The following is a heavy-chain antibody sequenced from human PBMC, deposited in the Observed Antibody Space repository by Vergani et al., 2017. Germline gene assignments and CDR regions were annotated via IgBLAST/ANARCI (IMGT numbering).Heavy chain of an antibody. J-gene: IGHJ3*02. Sequence: EVQLLESGGGLVQPGGSLRLSCAASGFTFSSYAMSGVRQAPGKGMEWVSAISGSGGSTYYADSGKGRFTISRDNSKNTLYLQMNSLRAEDTAVYYCAKDRPYYYDSSGYYVDAFDIWGQGTMVTVSS. V-gene: IGHV3-23*01. CDR1: GFTFSSYA. D-gene: IGHD3-22*01. CDR2: ISGSGGST. CDR3: AKDRPYYYDSSGYYVDAFDI.